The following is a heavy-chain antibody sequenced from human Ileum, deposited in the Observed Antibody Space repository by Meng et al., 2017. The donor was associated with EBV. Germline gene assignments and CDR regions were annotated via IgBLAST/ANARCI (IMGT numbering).Heavy chain of an antibody. Sequence: VELQEPGPGLVKPSQTLSLTCTVSGGSSSSGDYYWSWIRQPPGKGLEWIGYIYYSGSTYYNPSLKSRVTISVDTSKNQFSLKLSSVTAADTAVYYCARGYYDSSGYGYWYFDLWGRGTLVTVSS. V-gene: IGHV4-30-4*01. CDR1: GGSSSSGDYY. CDR3: ARGYYDSSGYGYWYFDL. CDR2: IYYSGST. D-gene: IGHD3-22*01. J-gene: IGHJ2*01.